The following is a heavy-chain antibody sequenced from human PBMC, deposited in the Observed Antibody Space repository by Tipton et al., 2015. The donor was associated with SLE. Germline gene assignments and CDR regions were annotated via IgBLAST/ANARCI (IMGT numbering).Heavy chain of an antibody. D-gene: IGHD3-16*02. J-gene: IGHJ4*02. CDR2: IYYSGST. V-gene: IGHV4-59*11. CDR3: ARGLYYDYVWGSYRYFDY. Sequence: GLVKPSETLSLTCTVSGGSISSHYWSWIRQPPGKGLEWIGYIYYSGSTNYNPSLKRRVPISVDTSKNQFSLKLSSVTAADTAVYYCARGLYYDYVWGSYRYFDYWGQETLVTVSS. CDR1: GGSISSHY.